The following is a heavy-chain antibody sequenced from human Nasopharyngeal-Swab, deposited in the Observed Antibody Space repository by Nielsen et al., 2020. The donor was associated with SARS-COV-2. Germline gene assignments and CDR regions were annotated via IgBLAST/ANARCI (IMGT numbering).Heavy chain of an antibody. CDR3: TKQRGDDYGDLYYFDY. J-gene: IGHJ4*02. V-gene: IGHV3-23*01. Sequence: GESLKISCTASGFTFSSYAMSWVRQAPGKGLEWVSEISGSGGSTYYAESVKGRFTISRDNSKNTLYLQMSSLRAEDTAIYYCTKQRGDDYGDLYYFDYWGQGTLVTVSS. CDR1: GFTFSSYA. D-gene: IGHD4-17*01. CDR2: ISGSGGST.